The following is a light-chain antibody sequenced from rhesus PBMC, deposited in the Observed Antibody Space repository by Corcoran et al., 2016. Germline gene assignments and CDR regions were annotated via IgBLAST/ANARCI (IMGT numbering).Light chain of an antibody. Sequence: QVILTQSPATLSLSPGERATLSCRASQSVDSGLAWYQQKPGQAPRLLIYGASSRATGIPDRFSGSGVGTEFTLTISSLEPEVFAVYYCQKYGSSPLTFGGGTKVELK. V-gene: IGKV3-53*01. CDR3: QKYGSSPLT. CDR1: QSVDSG. CDR2: GAS. J-gene: IGKJ4*01.